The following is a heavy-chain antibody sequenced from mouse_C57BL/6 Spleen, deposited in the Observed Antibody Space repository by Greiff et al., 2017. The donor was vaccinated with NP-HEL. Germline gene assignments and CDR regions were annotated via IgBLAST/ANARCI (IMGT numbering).Heavy chain of an antibody. D-gene: IGHD2-4*01. V-gene: IGHV3-6*01. CDR1: GYSITSGYY. CDR3: ARDHDYVFAY. J-gene: IGHJ3*01. Sequence: EVQRVESGPGLVKPSQSLSLTCSVTGYSITSGYYWNWIRQFPGNKLEWMGYISYDGSNNYNPSLKNRISITRDTSKNQFFLKLNSVTTEDTATYYCARDHDYVFAYWGQGTLVTVSA. CDR2: ISYDGSN.